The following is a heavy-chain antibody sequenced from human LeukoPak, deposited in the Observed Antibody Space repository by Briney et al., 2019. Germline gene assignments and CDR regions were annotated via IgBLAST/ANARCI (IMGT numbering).Heavy chain of an antibody. J-gene: IGHJ4*02. CDR3: ASGVIDY. CDR1: DGSIRSYY. V-gene: IGHV4-59*12. D-gene: IGHD3-10*01. CDR2: IYYSGTT. Sequence: SETLSLTCTVSDGSIRSYYWSWIRQSPGKGLEWIGYIYYSGTTNYNPSLKSRVTISVDTSKNQFSLKLSSVTAADTAVYYCASGVIDYWGQGTLVTVSS.